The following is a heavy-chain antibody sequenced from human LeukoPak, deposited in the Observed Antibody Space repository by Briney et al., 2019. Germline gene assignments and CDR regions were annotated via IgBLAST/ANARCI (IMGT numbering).Heavy chain of an antibody. V-gene: IGHV4-34*01. CDR3: ARLRGYSGR. J-gene: IGHJ4*02. CDR2: INHSGST. D-gene: IGHD5-12*01. Sequence: SETLSLTCTVSGGSISSYYWSWIRQPPGKGLEWIGEINHSGSTNYNPSLKSRVTISVDTSKNQFSLKLSSVTAADTAVYYCARLRGYSGRWGQGTLVTVSS. CDR1: GGSISSYY.